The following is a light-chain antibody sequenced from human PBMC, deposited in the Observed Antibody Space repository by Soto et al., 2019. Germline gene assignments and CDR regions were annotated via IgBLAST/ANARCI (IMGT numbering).Light chain of an antibody. CDR3: QQRRNWPRT. V-gene: IGKV3-11*01. CDR1: QSISSY. CDR2: DAS. Sequence: EIVLTQSPATMSLSPGERATLSCRASQSISSYLGWYQQKPGQAPRLLIYDASNRATGIPARFSGSGSGTDFTLTISRLEPEDFAVYYCQQRRNWPRTFGQGTKVEIK. J-gene: IGKJ1*01.